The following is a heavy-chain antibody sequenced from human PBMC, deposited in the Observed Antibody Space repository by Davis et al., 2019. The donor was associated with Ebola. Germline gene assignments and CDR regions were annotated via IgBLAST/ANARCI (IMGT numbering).Heavy chain of an antibody. J-gene: IGHJ4*02. CDR1: GFSFSTYG. CDR3: AQEYCSNSGSYCTYFDH. Sequence: PGGSLRLSCAASGFSFSTYGMHWVRQAPGKGLEWVAVISYNENHRDYVDSVKGRFTISRDNFDNTLYLQMNSLRAEDTAVYYCAQEYCSNSGSYCTYFDHWGQGALVTVSS. V-gene: IGHV3-30*18. CDR2: ISYNENHR. D-gene: IGHD3-10*01.